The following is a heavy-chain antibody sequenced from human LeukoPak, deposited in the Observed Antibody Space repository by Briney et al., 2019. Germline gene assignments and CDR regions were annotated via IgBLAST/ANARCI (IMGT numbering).Heavy chain of an antibody. V-gene: IGHV4-59*01. J-gene: IGHJ6*02. CDR1: GGSISSYY. CDR3: ARDLRYSYGPLYYYYGMDV. D-gene: IGHD5-18*01. Sequence: SSETLSLTCTVSGGSISSYYWSWIRQPPGKGLEWIGYIYYSGSTNYNPSLKSRVTISVDTSKNQFSLKLSSVTAADTAVYYCARDLRYSYGPLYYYYGMDVWGQGTTVTVSS. CDR2: IYYSGST.